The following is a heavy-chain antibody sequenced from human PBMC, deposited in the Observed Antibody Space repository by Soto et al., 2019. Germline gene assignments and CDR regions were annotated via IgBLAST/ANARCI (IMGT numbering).Heavy chain of an antibody. Sequence: GSLRLSCAASGFTFSSYSMNWVRQAPGKGLEWVSYISSSSSTIYYADSVKGRFTISRDNAKNSLYLQMNSLRDEDTAVYYCARGGITMIVVVRNYYYGMDVWGQGTTVTVSS. D-gene: IGHD3-22*01. CDR1: GFTFSSYS. J-gene: IGHJ6*02. V-gene: IGHV3-48*02. CDR2: ISSSSSTI. CDR3: ARGGITMIVVVRNYYYGMDV.